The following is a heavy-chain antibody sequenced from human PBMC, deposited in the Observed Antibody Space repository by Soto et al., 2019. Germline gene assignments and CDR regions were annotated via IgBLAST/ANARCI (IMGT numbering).Heavy chain of an antibody. J-gene: IGHJ6*02. V-gene: IGHV4-59*08. D-gene: IGHD2-2*01. CDR1: GGSIYTYY. Sequence: PSETLSLTCNVSGGSIYTYYWNWIRQSPGKGLEWIGYISDGGSTNYNPSLKSRVTISVDTSKNHFSLELSSVTAADTAIYYCRSSTSCYDESCVDVWGQGTMVTVSS. CDR2: ISDGGST. CDR3: RSSTSCYDESCVDV.